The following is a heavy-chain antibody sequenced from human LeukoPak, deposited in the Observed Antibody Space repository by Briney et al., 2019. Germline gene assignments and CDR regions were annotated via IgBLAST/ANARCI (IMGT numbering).Heavy chain of an antibody. CDR2: ISSTSSTI. J-gene: IGHJ4*02. D-gene: IGHD4-17*01. CDR3: AKGHGDYEADY. Sequence: GGSLRLSCTASGFTLSGYSMNWVRQVPGKGLEWVSYISSTSSTIYYADSVKGRFTISRDNAKNSLYLQMNSLRAEDTAVYYCAKGHGDYEADYWGQGTLVTVSS. CDR1: GFTLSGYS. V-gene: IGHV3-48*01.